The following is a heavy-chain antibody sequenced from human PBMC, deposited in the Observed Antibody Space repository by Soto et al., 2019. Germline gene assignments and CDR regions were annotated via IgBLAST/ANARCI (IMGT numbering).Heavy chain of an antibody. Sequence: QVRLVQSGAEVKKPGSSVTVSCKASGGTFNTYTFSWVRQAPGQGLEWMGSILPLLGSLNYAQRFQGRLSITADYSTPTAYMELSSLTSQDTAMYYCTRIPRYSFPTSDPLANWGQGTLVTVSS. CDR2: ILPLLGSL. V-gene: IGHV1-69*08. J-gene: IGHJ1*01. D-gene: IGHD4-4*01. CDR1: GGTFNTYT. CDR3: TRIPRYSFPTSDPLAN.